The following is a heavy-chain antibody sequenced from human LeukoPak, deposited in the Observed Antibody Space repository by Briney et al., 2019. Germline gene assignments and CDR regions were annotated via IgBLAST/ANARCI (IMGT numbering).Heavy chain of an antibody. CDR3: VLFGSDYDYVWGSYRHFDY. CDR1: GFTFSSYW. CDR2: IKQDGSEK. D-gene: IGHD3-16*02. Sequence: GGSLRLSCAASGFTFSSYWMSWVRQAPGKGLEWVANIKQDGSEKYYVDSVKGRFTTSRDSAKNSLYLQMNSLRAEDTAVYYCVLFGSDYDYVWGSYRHFDYWGQGTLVTVSS. V-gene: IGHV3-7*01. J-gene: IGHJ4*02.